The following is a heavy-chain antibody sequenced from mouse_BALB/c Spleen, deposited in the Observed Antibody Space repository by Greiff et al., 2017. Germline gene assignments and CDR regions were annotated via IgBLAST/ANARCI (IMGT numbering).Heavy chain of an antibody. D-gene: IGHD2-4*01. CDR3: ARDYDYDERYAMDY. V-gene: IGHV2-9*02. CDR1: GFSLTSYG. Sequence: VQLVESGPGLVAPSQSLSITCTVSGFSLTSYGVHWVRQPPGKGLEWLGVIWAGGSTNYNSALMSRLSISKDNSKSQVFLKMNSLQTDDTAMYYCARDYDYDERYAMDYWGQGTSVTVSS. CDR2: IWAGGST. J-gene: IGHJ4*01.